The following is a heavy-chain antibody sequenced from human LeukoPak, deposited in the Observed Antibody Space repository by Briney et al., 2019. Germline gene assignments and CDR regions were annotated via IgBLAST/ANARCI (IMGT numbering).Heavy chain of an antibody. D-gene: IGHD6-13*01. CDR2: INTNTGNP. Sequence: AAMKMTCQCSGYAFTSNSMDRGRHRLGQGNEWMGWINTNTGNPTYAQGFTGRFVFSLDTSVSTAYLQISSLKAEDTAVYYCARVLYGGSSWYGTPGFDPWGQGTLVTVSS. CDR1: GYAFTSNS. CDR3: ARVLYGGSSWYGTPGFDP. J-gene: IGHJ5*02. V-gene: IGHV7-4-1*02.